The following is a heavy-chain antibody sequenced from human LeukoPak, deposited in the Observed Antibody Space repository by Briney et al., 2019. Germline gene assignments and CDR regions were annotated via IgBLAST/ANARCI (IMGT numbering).Heavy chain of an antibody. CDR2: IYYSGST. CDR3: ARDVSSFDAFDI. V-gene: IGHV4-61*01. D-gene: IGHD2-2*01. J-gene: IGHJ3*02. Sequence: SETLSLTCTVSGGSVSSGSYYWSWIRQPPGKGREGFGYIYYSGSTNYNPSLKSRVTISVDTSKNQFSLKLSSVTAADTAVYYCARDVSSFDAFDIWGQGTMVTVSS. CDR1: GGSVSSGSYY.